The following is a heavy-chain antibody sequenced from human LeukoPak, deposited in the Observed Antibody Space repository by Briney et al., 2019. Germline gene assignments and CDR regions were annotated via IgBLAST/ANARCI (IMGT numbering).Heavy chain of an antibody. J-gene: IGHJ4*02. CDR3: ARVVRGVISY. V-gene: IGHV1-2*02. CDR1: AYTFSDYY. CDR2: MNPDNGGT. Sequence: ASVKVSCKASAYTFSDYYIYWVRQAPGQGLEYMGWMNPDNGGTNYVQKFQSRVTMTRDTSISTAYMELSRLRSDDTAVYYCARVVRGVISYWGQGTLVTVSS. D-gene: IGHD3-10*01.